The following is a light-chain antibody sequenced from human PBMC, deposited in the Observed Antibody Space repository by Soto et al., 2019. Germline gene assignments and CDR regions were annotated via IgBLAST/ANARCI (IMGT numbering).Light chain of an antibody. J-gene: IGLJ1*01. V-gene: IGLV2-14*03. CDR3: SSYTSSTFFV. Sequence: QSVLTQPASVSESPGQSITISCTGTSSDVGGYNYVSWYQQHPGKAPKLMIYDVSNRPSGVSNRFSGSKSGNTASLTISGLQTEDEADYYCSSYTSSTFFVFGTGTKVT. CDR2: DVS. CDR1: SSDVGGYNY.